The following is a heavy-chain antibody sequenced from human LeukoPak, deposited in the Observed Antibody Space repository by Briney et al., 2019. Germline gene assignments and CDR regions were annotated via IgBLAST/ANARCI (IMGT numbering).Heavy chain of an antibody. CDR2: MNPNSGNT. Sequence: ASVKVSCKASGYTFTSYDINWVRQATGQGLEWMGWMNPNSGNTGYAQKFQGRVTMTRNTSISTAYMELSSLRSGDTAVYYCARDFDYYGSGSYYNKDYWGQGTLVTVSS. V-gene: IGHV1-8*01. J-gene: IGHJ4*02. CDR3: ARDFDYYGSGSYYNKDY. CDR1: GYTFTSYD. D-gene: IGHD3-10*01.